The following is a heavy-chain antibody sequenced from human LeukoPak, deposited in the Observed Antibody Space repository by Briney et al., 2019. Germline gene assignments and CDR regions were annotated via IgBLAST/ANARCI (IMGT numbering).Heavy chain of an antibody. Sequence: PGGSLRLSCAASRFSFSSYGMHWVRQAPGKGLEWVAFIRYDGSNKYYADSVKGRFTISRDNSKNTLYLQMNSLRVEDAAVYYCARSSVDTARVDYWGQGNLVTVSS. J-gene: IGHJ4*02. D-gene: IGHD5-18*01. CDR1: RFSFSSYG. CDR2: IRYDGSNK. V-gene: IGHV3-30*02. CDR3: ARSSVDTARVDY.